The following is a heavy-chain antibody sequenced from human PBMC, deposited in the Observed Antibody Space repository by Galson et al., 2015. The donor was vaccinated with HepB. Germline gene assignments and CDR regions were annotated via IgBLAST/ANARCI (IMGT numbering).Heavy chain of an antibody. V-gene: IGHV3-21*01. CDR2: ISGSSSYI. J-gene: IGHJ5*02. CDR3: ARERYWNDAGALNWLDP. CDR1: RFTFSNYN. D-gene: IGHD1-1*01. Sequence: SLRLSCAASRFTFSNYNMNWVRQAPGKGLEWVSSISGSSSYIYYADSVKGRFTISRDNAKNSLYLQMNSLRAEDTAVYYYARERYWNDAGALNWLDPWGQGTLVTVSS.